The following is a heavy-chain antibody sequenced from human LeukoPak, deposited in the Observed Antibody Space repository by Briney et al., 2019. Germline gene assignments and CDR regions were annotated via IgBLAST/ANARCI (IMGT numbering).Heavy chain of an antibody. J-gene: IGHJ6*02. CDR2: IIPICGTA. V-gene: IGHV1-69*13. D-gene: IGHD3-10*01. CDR1: GGTFSSYA. Sequence: SVKVSCKASGGTFSSYAISWVRQPPGQGLEWMGGIIPICGTANYAQKFQGRVTITADESTSTAYMELSSLRSEDTAVYYCARDFRGSYYYGMDVWGQGTTVTVSS. CDR3: ARDFRGSYYYGMDV.